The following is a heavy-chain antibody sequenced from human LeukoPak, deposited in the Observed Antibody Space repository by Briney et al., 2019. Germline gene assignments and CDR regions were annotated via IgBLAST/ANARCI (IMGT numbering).Heavy chain of an antibody. CDR2: IYTSGST. CDR3: ARPRLERYMDV. J-gene: IGHJ6*03. CDR1: GGSVSSHY. Sequence: SETLSLTCTVAGGSVSSHYWTWIRQPAGRGLEWIGRIYTSGSTNYNPSLKSRVTMSVDTAKNQFSLKLSSVSAADTAVYYCARPRLERYMDVWGKGTTVTVSS. V-gene: IGHV4-4*07. D-gene: IGHD1-1*01.